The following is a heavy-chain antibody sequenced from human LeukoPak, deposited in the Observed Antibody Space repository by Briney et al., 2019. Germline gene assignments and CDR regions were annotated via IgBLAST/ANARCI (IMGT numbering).Heavy chain of an antibody. CDR2: ISAYNGNT. J-gene: IGHJ6*03. CDR1: GYTFTIYG. D-gene: IGHD6-13*01. V-gene: IGHV1-18*01. CDR3: ARGQQLSTYYYYDYMDV. Sequence: ASVTVSFTASGYTFTIYGISWVRQAPGQGLEWMGWISAYNGNTNYAQKFQGRVTITADKSTSTAYMELSSLRSEDTAVYYCARGQQLSTYYYYDYMDVWGKGTTVTVSS.